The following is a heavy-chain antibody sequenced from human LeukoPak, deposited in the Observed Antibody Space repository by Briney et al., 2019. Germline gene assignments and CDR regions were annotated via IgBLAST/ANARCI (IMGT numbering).Heavy chain of an antibody. CDR2: INHSGST. D-gene: IGHD6-13*01. J-gene: IGHJ6*02. Sequence: PSETLSLTCAVYGGSFSGYYWSWIRQPPGKGLEWIGEINHSGSTNYNPSLKSRVTISVDTSKNQFSLKLSSVTAADTAVYYCARAGSSSSFYGMDVWGQGTTVTVSS. CDR3: ARAGSSSSFYGMDV. CDR1: GGSFSGYY. V-gene: IGHV4-34*01.